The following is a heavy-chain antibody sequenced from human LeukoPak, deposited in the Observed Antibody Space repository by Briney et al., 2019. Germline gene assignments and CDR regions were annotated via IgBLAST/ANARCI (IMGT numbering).Heavy chain of an antibody. D-gene: IGHD6-19*01. V-gene: IGHV3-53*01. CDR2: IYSGGST. Sequence: PGGSLRLSCAASGFTVSSNYMSWVRQAPGKGLEWVSVIYSGGSTYYADSVKGRFTISRDNSKNTLYLQMNSLRAEDTAVYYCARSYSSGWYGYFDYWGQGTLATVSS. CDR1: GFTVSSNY. CDR3: ARSYSSGWYGYFDY. J-gene: IGHJ4*02.